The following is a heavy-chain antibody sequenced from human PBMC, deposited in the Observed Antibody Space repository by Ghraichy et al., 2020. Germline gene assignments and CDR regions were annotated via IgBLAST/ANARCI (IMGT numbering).Heavy chain of an antibody. CDR1: GGSISITNW. CDR3: VRRDYYDSTGYYPN. Sequence: SETLSLTCAVSGGSISITNWWTWVRQPPGKGLEWIGEVYHIGTTNYNPSLRSRVTISVDKSKNQFSLRLSSVTAADTAIYYCVRRDYYDSTGYYPNWGQGTLVTVSS. V-gene: IGHV4-4*02. CDR2: VYHIGTT. J-gene: IGHJ4*02. D-gene: IGHD3-22*01.